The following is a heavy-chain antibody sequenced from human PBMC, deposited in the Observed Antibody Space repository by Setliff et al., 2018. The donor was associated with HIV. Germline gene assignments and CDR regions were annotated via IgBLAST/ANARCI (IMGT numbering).Heavy chain of an antibody. J-gene: IGHJ4*02. Sequence: ASVKVSCKASGYTFPSFYVHWVRQAPGQGLEWMGWINPNSGGTNDAQNFPGRVTMTRDTSINTAYMELSRLTSDDTAVYYCAKGAGGYYEQWSQGTLVTVSS. D-gene: IGHD3-22*01. CDR3: AKGAGGYYEQ. CDR2: INPNSGGT. V-gene: IGHV1-2*02. CDR1: GYTFPSFY.